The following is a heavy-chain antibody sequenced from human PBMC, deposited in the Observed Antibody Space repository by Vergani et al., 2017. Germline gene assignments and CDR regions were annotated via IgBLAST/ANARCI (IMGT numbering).Heavy chain of an antibody. V-gene: IGHV4-39*01. J-gene: IGHJ4*01. CDR1: GGSITSSSYY. Sequence: QLHLQESGPGLVKPSETLSLTCTVSGGSITSSSYYWGWIRQPPGKGLEWIGNIYLSGGAYYNPSLKGRVTISVDTSKNQFSLEVTSVTAADTAIYFCARTESFILRYFHWALWGQGTLVTGSS. CDR3: ARTESFILRYFHWAL. CDR2: IYLSGGA. D-gene: IGHD3-9*01.